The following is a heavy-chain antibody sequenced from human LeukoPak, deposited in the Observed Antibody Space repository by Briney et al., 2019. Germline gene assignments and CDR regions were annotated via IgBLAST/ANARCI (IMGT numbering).Heavy chain of an antibody. CDR2: ISSSSSTI. Sequence: PGGSLTLSCAASGCTFSSYSMNWVRQAPGQGLEWVSYISSSSSTIYYADSVKGRFTISRDNAKNSLYLQMTSLRAEDTAVYYCARSYCSSTSCRPHFDYWGQGTLVTVSS. J-gene: IGHJ4*02. CDR3: ARSYCSSTSCRPHFDY. CDR1: GCTFSSYS. V-gene: IGHV3-48*01. D-gene: IGHD2-2*01.